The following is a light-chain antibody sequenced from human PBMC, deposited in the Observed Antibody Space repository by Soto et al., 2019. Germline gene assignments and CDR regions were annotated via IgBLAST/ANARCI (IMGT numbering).Light chain of an antibody. CDR2: GAS. J-gene: IGKJ4*01. CDR3: QQYHKWPLT. V-gene: IGKV3-15*01. Sequence: ETVMTQSPATLSVSPGERATLSCRASQSISSNLAWYQQKPGQAPRLLIYGASTRATGIPATFSGSGSGTEFILTISSLQSEDFAVYYCQQYHKWPLTFGGGTKVDIK. CDR1: QSISSN.